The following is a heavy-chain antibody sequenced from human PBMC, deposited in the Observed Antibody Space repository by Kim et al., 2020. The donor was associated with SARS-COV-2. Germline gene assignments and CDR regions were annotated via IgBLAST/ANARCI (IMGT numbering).Heavy chain of an antibody. J-gene: IGHJ4*02. Sequence: GGSLRLSCAASGFTFSSYAMSWVRQAPGKGLEWVSAISGSGGSTYYADSVKGRFTISRDNSKNTLYLQMNSLRAEDTAVYYCAKVRYYDSSGYYYKTFDYWGQGTLVTVSS. CDR2: ISGSGGST. CDR3: AKVRYYDSSGYYYKTFDY. CDR1: GFTFSSYA. D-gene: IGHD3-22*01. V-gene: IGHV3-23*01.